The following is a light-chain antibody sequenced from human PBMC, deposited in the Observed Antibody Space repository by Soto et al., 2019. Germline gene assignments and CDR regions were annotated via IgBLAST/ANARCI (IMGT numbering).Light chain of an antibody. CDR3: SSFTGSNYV. Sequence: QSALTQPASVSGSPGQSITISCTGTGSDVGGYNYVSWYQQHPGKAPKVMICDVSNRPSGVSNRFSGSKSGNTASLTISGLQAEDEADYYCSSFTGSNYVFGTGTKVTVL. J-gene: IGLJ1*01. V-gene: IGLV2-14*01. CDR1: GSDVGGYNY. CDR2: DVS.